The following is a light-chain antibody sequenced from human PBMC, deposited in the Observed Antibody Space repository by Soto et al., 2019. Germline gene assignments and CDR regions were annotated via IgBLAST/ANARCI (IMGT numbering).Light chain of an antibody. CDR1: QSISNS. CDR2: DSS. CDR3: QQRNSWPPPT. J-gene: IGKJ4*01. Sequence: EIVLTQSPATLSLSPGERATLSCRASQSISNSLAWYQEKPGQAPRLLIYDSSNRATGITPRFSGSGSGTDFTLTISSLEPEDFAVYYCQQRNSWPPPTFGGGTRVEI. V-gene: IGKV3-11*01.